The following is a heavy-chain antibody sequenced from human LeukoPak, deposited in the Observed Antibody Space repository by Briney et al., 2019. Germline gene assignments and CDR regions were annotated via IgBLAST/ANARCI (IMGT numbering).Heavy chain of an antibody. V-gene: IGHV4-59*08. J-gene: IGHJ5*02. CDR3: ARHLYYYDGVDL. Sequence: PSETLSLICTVSGDSIRGYYWSWIRQPPGKGLEWIGYIYYSGSTNYNPSLKSRVTISVDTSKSQFSLMVTSVTAAATAVYYCARHLYYYDGVDLWGQGTLVTVSS. CDR2: IYYSGST. D-gene: IGHD3-22*01. CDR1: GDSIRGYY.